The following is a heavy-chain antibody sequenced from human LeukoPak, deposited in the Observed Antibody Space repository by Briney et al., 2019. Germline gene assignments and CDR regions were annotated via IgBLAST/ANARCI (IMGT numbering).Heavy chain of an antibody. CDR1: GGSFSGYY. CDR3: ASQYYYDSSGYYSSFDY. CDR2: ANHSGST. J-gene: IGHJ4*02. V-gene: IGHV4-34*01. Sequence: SETLSLTCAVYGGSFSGYYWSWIRQPPGKGLEWIGEANHSGSTNYNPSLKSRVTISVDTSKNQFSLKLSSVTAADTAVYYCASQYYYDSSGYYSSFDYWGQGTLVTVSS. D-gene: IGHD3-22*01.